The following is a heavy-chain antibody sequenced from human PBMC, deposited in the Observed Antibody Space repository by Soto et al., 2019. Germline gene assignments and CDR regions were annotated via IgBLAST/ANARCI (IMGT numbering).Heavy chain of an antibody. V-gene: IGHV3-30-3*01. CDR2: ISYDGSNK. J-gene: IGHJ2*01. Sequence: QVQLVESGGGVVQHGRSLRLSCAASGFTFSSYAMHWVRQAPGKGLEWVAVISYDGSNKYYADSVKGRFTISRDNSKNTLYLQMNSLRAEDTAVYYCARGRYGSWHKKGHWYFDLWGRGTLVTVSS. CDR3: ARGRYGSWHKKGHWYFDL. D-gene: IGHD3-10*01. CDR1: GFTFSSYA.